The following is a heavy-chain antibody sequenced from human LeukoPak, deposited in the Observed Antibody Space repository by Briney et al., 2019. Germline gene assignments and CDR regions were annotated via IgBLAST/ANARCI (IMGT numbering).Heavy chain of an antibody. V-gene: IGHV3-23*01. CDR3: AKDRRSSYDSSGYYHIFPQYYFDY. D-gene: IGHD3-22*01. CDR2: ISGSGGST. Sequence: GGSLRLSCAASGFTFSSYGMSWVRQAPGKGLEWVSAISGSGGSTYYADSVKGRFTISRDNSKNTLYLQMNSLRAEDTAVYYCAKDRRSSYDSSGYYHIFPQYYFDYWGQGTLVTVSS. J-gene: IGHJ4*02. CDR1: GFTFSSYG.